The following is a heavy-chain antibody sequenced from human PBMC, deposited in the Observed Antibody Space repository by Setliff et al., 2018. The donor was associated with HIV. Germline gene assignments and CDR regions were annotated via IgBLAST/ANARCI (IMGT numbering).Heavy chain of an antibody. D-gene: IGHD2-21*02. V-gene: IGHV4-34*10. CDR3: ARSRHCGSDCYFDL. CDR1: GGSFSGYY. Sequence: PSETLSLTCDVFGGSFSGYYWSWIRQPPGKGLEWIGEIIPSGSTNYNSSLESRVTMSVDTSKNQFYLNLRSVTATDTAIYSCARSRHCGSDCYFDLSGQGTLVTVSS. J-gene: IGHJ4*02. CDR2: IIPSGST.